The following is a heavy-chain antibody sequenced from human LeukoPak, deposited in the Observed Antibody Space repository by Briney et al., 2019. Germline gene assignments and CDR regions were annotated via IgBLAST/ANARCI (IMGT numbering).Heavy chain of an antibody. D-gene: IGHD3-22*01. CDR1: GGTFSSYA. Sequence: ASVKVSCKASGGTFSSYAISWARLAPGQGLEWMGGIIPIFGTANYAQKFQGRVTITTDESTSTAYMELSSLRSEDTAVYYCATDYYDSPLDYWGQGTLVTVSS. V-gene: IGHV1-69*05. CDR2: IIPIFGTA. J-gene: IGHJ4*02. CDR3: ATDYYDSPLDY.